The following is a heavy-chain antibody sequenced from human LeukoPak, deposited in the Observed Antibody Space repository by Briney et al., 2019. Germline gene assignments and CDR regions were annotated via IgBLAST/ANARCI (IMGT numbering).Heavy chain of an antibody. CDR3: ARATDDEFYLYYGMDV. Sequence: SETLSLTCAVYGGTFSGYYWSWIRQPPGRGLEWIGEISQSGSTNYNPSLKSRITMSVDTSKNQFSLQLRSMTAADTAVYFCARATDDEFYLYYGMDVWGQGTTVTVSS. V-gene: IGHV4-34*01. CDR2: ISQSGST. D-gene: IGHD3-16*01. J-gene: IGHJ6*02. CDR1: GGTFSGYY.